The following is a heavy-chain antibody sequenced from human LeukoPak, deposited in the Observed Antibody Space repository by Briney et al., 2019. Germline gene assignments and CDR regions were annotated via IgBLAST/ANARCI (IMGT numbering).Heavy chain of an antibody. V-gene: IGHV3-23*01. CDR1: GFTFSSHA. J-gene: IGHJ4*02. CDR2: IIDTGDRT. D-gene: IGHD3-22*01. CDR3: AKETYSYDSSGYSDTAFDH. Sequence: GGSLRLSCAASGFTFSSHAINWVRQAPGKGLEWVSSIIDTGDRTFYADSVKGRFFIFRDNSKNTLYLQMNSLGAEDTAIYYCAKETYSYDSSGYSDTAFDHWGQGTLVTVSS.